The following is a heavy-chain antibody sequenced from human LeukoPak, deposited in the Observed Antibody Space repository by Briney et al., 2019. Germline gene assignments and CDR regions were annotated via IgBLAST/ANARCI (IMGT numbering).Heavy chain of an antibody. D-gene: IGHD5-24*01. CDR2: IGASGEST. Sequence: GGSLRLSCAASGFTFSVAAMTWVRQAPGKGLEWVSLIGASGESTYYADSVKGRFTISRDNSKNTLSLQTNSLRVEDTAMYFCAKDIQLSTWGLGTMVTVSS. CDR1: GFTFSVAA. CDR3: AKDIQLST. J-gene: IGHJ3*01. V-gene: IGHV3-23*01.